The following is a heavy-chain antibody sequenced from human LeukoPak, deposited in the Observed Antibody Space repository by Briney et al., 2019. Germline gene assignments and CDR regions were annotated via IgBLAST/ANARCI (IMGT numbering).Heavy chain of an antibody. D-gene: IGHD3-22*01. Sequence: SQTLSLTCAISGDSVSSNSAAWNWSRQSPSRGLEWLGRTYYRSKWYNDYAVSVKSRITINPDTSKNQFSLQLNSVTPEDTAVYYCAREGSLKAYYYDSRFDYWGQGTLVTVSS. CDR2: TYYRSKWYN. J-gene: IGHJ4*02. V-gene: IGHV6-1*01. CDR3: AREGSLKAYYYDSRFDY. CDR1: GDSVSSNSAA.